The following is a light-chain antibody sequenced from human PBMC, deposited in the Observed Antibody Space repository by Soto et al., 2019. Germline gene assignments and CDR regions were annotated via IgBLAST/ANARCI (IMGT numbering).Light chain of an antibody. CDR2: GAS. CDR1: QSVGSSY. CDR3: QQYDSSPRT. V-gene: IGKV3-20*01. J-gene: IGKJ1*01. Sequence: EIVLTQSPGTLSLSPGERATLSCRASQSVGSSYLAWYLQKPGQAPRLLIYGASDRATGIPDRFSGSGSGTDFTLIISRLEPEDFAVYHCQQYDSSPRTFGQGTKVDIK.